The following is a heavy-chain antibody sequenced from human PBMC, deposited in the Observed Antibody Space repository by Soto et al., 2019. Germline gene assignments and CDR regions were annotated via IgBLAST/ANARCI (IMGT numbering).Heavy chain of an antibody. J-gene: IGHJ6*02. CDR3: ARDADYGGSRGGMDV. CDR2: IYYSGST. CDR1: GGSVNNANYF. Sequence: QVRLGESGPGLVKPSETLSLICSVSGGSVNNANYFWNWIRHHPENGLERIGYIYYSGSTRYNPSFKTRATLSIDTSKNQFSLRLNSVTVADTAVYFCARDADYGGSRGGMDVWGRGTTVTVSS. V-gene: IGHV4-31*03. D-gene: IGHD4-17*01.